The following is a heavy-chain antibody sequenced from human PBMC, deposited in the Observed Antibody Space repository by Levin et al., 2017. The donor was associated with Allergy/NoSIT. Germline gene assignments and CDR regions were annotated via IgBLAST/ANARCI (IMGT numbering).Heavy chain of an antibody. CDR1: GFTFSSYS. CDR3: AREEWARIQLWRYYYYMDV. Sequence: QAGGSLRLSCAASGFTFSSYSMNWVRQAPGKGLEWVSYISSSSSTIYYADSVKGRFTISRDNAKNSLYMRMNSLRAEDTAVYYCAREEWARIQLWRYYYYMDVWGKGTTVTVSS. J-gene: IGHJ6*03. CDR2: ISSSSSTI. D-gene: IGHD5-18*01. V-gene: IGHV3-48*01.